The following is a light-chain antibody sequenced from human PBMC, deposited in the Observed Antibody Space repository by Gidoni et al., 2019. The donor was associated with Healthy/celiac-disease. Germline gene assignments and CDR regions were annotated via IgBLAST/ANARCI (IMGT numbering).Light chain of an antibody. V-gene: IGKV1-39*01. CDR2: DAS. CDR3: QQSYSTPLT. CDR1: QSISSY. Sequence: DIQMTQSPSSLSASVGDRVTITCRASQSISSYLNWYQQKPGKAPKLLIYDASSLQSGVPSRFSGSGSGTDFTLTISSLQPEDFATYYCQQSYSTPLTFGVGTKVEIK. J-gene: IGKJ4*01.